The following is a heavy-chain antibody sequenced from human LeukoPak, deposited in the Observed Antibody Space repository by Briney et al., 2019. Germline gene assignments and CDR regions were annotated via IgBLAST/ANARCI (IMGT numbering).Heavy chain of an antibody. CDR3: ARKAYGRSWYYFDY. Sequence: SETLSLTCSVSGGSISSSSYYWGWIRQPPGKGLEWIGSIFYSGSTYYNPSLKSRVTISVDTSKNQFSLKLSSVTAADTAVYYCARKAYGRSWYYFDYWGQGSLVTVSS. V-gene: IGHV4-39*01. J-gene: IGHJ4*02. CDR2: IFYSGST. CDR1: GGSISSSSYY. D-gene: IGHD2-8*01.